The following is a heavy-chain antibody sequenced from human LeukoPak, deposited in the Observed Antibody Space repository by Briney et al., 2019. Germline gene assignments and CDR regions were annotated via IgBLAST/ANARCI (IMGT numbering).Heavy chain of an antibody. Sequence: SETLSLTCTVSGGSISSGSYYWSWIRQPAGKGLEWIGRIYTSGSTNYNPSLKSRVTISVDTSKNQFSLKLSSVTAADTAVYYCARQLRVRGVITHYYYYMDVWGKGTTVTISS. D-gene: IGHD3-10*01. CDR2: IYTSGST. J-gene: IGHJ6*03. CDR3: ARQLRVRGVITHYYYYMDV. CDR1: GGSISSGSYY. V-gene: IGHV4-61*02.